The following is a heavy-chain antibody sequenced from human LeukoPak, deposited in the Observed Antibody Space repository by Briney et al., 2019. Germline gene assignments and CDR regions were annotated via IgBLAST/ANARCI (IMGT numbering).Heavy chain of an antibody. J-gene: IGHJ4*02. V-gene: IGHV3-15*01. CDR2: IKTKTDGGTT. Sequence: GGSLRLSCTASGFSLSKVWTSWVRQAPGQGLEWVGHIKTKTDGGTTEYVAPVRGRFTISRDDSGDTVYLQMNSLKIEDTAVYYCTTVDYGDLTPAASSDYWGQGTLVTVSS. CDR3: TTVDYGDLTPAASSDY. D-gene: IGHD4-17*01. CDR1: GFSLSKVW.